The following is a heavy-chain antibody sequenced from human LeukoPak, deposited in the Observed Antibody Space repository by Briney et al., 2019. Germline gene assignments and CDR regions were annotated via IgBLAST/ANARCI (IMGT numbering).Heavy chain of an antibody. D-gene: IGHD6-13*01. CDR1: GDSVSSNSAA. V-gene: IGHV6-1*01. CDR2: TYYRSKWYN. CDR3: ARGYSSSWYYQYYFDY. Sequence: QTLSLTCAISGDSVSSNSAAWNWIRQSPSRGLEWLGRTYYRSKWYNDYAVSVKSRITISPDTSKNQFSLQLSSVTPEDTAVYYCARGYSSSWYYQYYFDYWGQGTLVTVSS. J-gene: IGHJ4*02.